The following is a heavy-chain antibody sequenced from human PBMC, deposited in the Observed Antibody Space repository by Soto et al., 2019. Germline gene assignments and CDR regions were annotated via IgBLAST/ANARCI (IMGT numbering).Heavy chain of an antibody. V-gene: IGHV4-38-2*01. CDR2: IYRSGNT. CDR1: GYSISSGYH. J-gene: IGHJ4*02. D-gene: IGHD1-1*01. CDR3: ARINWNPDY. Sequence: SETLSLTCAVSGYSISSGYHWAWIRQPPGKGLEWIGSIYRSGNTYFNPSLKSRVTLSVDTSKNQFSLKLSSVTAADTAIYYCARINWNPDYWGQGTLVTVSS.